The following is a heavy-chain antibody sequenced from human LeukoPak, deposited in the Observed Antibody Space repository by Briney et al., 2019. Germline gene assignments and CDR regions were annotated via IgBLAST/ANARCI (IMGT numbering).Heavy chain of an antibody. CDR1: GYSFTSHW. CDR3: ARSGTVSPDAFDI. CDR2: IHPGDSST. Sequence: GESLKISCQGSGYSFTSHWIGWVRQMPGKGLEWMGIIHPGDSSTTYSPSFQGQVTISADKSISTAYLQWSSLKASDTAMYYCARSGTVSPDAFDIWGQGTMVTVSS. J-gene: IGHJ3*02. V-gene: IGHV5-51*01. D-gene: IGHD1-14*01.